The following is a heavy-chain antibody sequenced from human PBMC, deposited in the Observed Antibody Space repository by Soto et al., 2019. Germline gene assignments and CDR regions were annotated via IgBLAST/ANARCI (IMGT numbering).Heavy chain of an antibody. J-gene: IGHJ4*02. CDR1: GYTFIDYY. V-gene: IGHV1-2*02. CDR3: ARPPGYISDWYYFDL. D-gene: IGHD3-9*01. CDR2: ISPRSGGT. Sequence: ASVKVSCIAYGYTFIDYYMHRVRQAPGQGFEWMGRISPRSGGTNYAQKFQGRVTMTWDTSLNTAYMELSSLISEDTAVYYCARPPGYISDWYYFDLWGQGTLVTVSS.